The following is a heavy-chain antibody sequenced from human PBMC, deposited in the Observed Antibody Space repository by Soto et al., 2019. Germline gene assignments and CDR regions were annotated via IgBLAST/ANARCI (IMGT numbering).Heavy chain of an antibody. J-gene: IGHJ4*02. V-gene: IGHV1-2*02. Sequence: ASVKVSCKASGYTFTGYYMHWVRQAPGQGLEWMGWINPNSGGTNYAQKSQGRVTMTRDTSISTAYMELSRLRSDDTAVYYCASGIAADFDYWGQGTLVTVSS. CDR2: INPNSGGT. CDR3: ASGIAADFDY. CDR1: GYTFTGYY. D-gene: IGHD6-13*01.